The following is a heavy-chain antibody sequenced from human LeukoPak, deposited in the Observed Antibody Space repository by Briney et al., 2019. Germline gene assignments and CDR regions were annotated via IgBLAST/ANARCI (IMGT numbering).Heavy chain of an antibody. J-gene: IGHJ5*02. CDR1: GYSFTSYW. CDR3: ARLPVRHCSSTSCYAFGFDP. D-gene: IGHD2-2*01. CDR2: IYPGDSDT. V-gene: IGHV5-51*01. Sequence: RGESLQISCQGSGYSFTSYWIGWVRQLPGKGLEWMGIIYPGDSDTRYSPSFQGQVTISADKSISTAYLQWSSLKASDTAMYYCARLPVRHCSSTSCYAFGFDPWGQGTLVIVSS.